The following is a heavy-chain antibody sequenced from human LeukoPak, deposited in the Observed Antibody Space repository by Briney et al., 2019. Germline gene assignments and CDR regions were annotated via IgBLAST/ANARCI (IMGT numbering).Heavy chain of an antibody. Sequence: PSETLSLPCTVSGGSIMSSYYYWGWIRQPPGKGLEWIGEINHSGSTNYNPSLKSRVTISVDTSKNQFSLKLSSVTAADTAVYYCARGMHSYGLAYWGQGTRVTVSS. V-gene: IGHV4-39*07. J-gene: IGHJ4*02. D-gene: IGHD5-18*01. CDR3: ARGMHSYGLAY. CDR1: GGSIMSSYYY. CDR2: INHSGST.